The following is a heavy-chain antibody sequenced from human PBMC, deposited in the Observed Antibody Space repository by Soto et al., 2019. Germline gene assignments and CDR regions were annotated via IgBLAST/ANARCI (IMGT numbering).Heavy chain of an antibody. CDR3: GKDGAVSDYTYLDY. J-gene: IGHJ4*02. Sequence: PGGSLRLSCAASGFTFSSYAMSWVRQAPGKGLEWVSLISWNGRSTYYADSVKGRFTISRDNSKNSLYLQMNSLTTEDTAFYYCGKDGAVSDYTYLDYWGQGALVTVSS. V-gene: IGHV3-43*02. CDR1: GFTFSSYA. CDR2: ISWNGRST. D-gene: IGHD4-17*01.